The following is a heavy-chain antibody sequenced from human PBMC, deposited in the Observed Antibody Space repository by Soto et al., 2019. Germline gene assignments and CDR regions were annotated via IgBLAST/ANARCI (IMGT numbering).Heavy chain of an antibody. Sequence: SETLSLTCAVYGGSFSGYYWSWIRQPPGKGLEWIGEINHSGSTNYNPSLKSRVTISVDTSKNQFSLKLSSVTAADTAVYYCASSGSRLRFFYYYGMDVWGQGTTGTVSS. D-gene: IGHD3-3*01. V-gene: IGHV4-34*01. CDR1: GGSFSGYY. CDR3: ASSGSRLRFFYYYGMDV. CDR2: INHSGST. J-gene: IGHJ6*02.